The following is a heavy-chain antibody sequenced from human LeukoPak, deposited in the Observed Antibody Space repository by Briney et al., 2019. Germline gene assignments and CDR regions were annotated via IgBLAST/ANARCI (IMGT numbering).Heavy chain of an antibody. V-gene: IGHV5-51*01. CDR1: GYSFTSYW. J-gene: IGHJ6*03. Sequence: KHGESLKISCKGSGYSFTSYWIGWVRQMPGKGLEWMGIIYPGDSETRYSPSFQGQVTISADKSISTAYLQWSSLKASDTAMYYCARLGAYCSSTSCYLYYYYMDVWGKGTTVTVSS. CDR3: ARLGAYCSSTSCYLYYYYMDV. CDR2: IYPGDSET. D-gene: IGHD2-2*01.